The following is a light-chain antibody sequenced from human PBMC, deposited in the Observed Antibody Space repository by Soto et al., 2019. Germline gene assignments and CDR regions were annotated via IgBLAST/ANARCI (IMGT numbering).Light chain of an antibody. Sequence: DIQMTQSPSSLSASVGDRVTITCRASQSISHYLNWYQQKPGKAPRLLIFAASNLQGGVPSRFSGSGSGTDFTLTISSLQPEDFATYFCQQSYSPHWAFGQGTKVDIK. J-gene: IGKJ1*01. CDR3: QQSYSPHWA. V-gene: IGKV1-39*01. CDR1: QSISHY. CDR2: AAS.